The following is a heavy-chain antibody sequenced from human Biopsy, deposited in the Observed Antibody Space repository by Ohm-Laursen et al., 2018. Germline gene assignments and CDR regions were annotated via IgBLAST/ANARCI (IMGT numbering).Heavy chain of an antibody. J-gene: IGHJ4*02. CDR2: IIPFSGTI. V-gene: IGHV1-69*01. CDR1: GGSFNSLD. Sequence: SSVKVSCEASGGSFNSLDLSWVRQAPGQGLEWLGGIIPFSGTINYAQAFRGRVAITADESTSTVYLDLSSLRSEDTATYYCARRRGADFDYWGQGTLVTVSS. CDR3: ARRRGADFDY. D-gene: IGHD3-16*01.